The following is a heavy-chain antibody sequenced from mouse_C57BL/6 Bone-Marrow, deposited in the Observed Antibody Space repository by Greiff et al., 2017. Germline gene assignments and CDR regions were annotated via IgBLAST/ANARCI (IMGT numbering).Heavy chain of an antibody. CDR1: GFSFNTYA. V-gene: IGHV10-1*01. J-gene: IGHJ2*01. CDR3: VSDPLDY. CDR2: IRSKSNNYAT. Sequence: GGGLVQPKGSLKLSCAASGFSFNTYAMNWVRQDPGKGLEWVASIRSKSNNYATYYVDSVKDRFTISRDDSDSMLYLQMNNLKTEDTAMYYCVSDPLDYWGQGTTLTVSS.